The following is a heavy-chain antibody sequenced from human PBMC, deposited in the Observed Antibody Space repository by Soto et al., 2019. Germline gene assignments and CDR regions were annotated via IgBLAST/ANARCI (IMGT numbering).Heavy chain of an antibody. CDR2: IYYSGST. CDR1: GGSISSGGYY. Sequence: QVQLQESGPGLVKPSQTLSLTCTVSGGSISSGGYYWSWIRQHPGKGLERIGYIYYSGSTYYNPSLKSRVTITVVTSKNQYSLKLSSVTAADTAVYYYARAPYYDSSGYPDAFDIWGQGKMVTVSS. CDR3: ARAPYYDSSGYPDAFDI. D-gene: IGHD3-22*01. J-gene: IGHJ3*02. V-gene: IGHV4-31*03.